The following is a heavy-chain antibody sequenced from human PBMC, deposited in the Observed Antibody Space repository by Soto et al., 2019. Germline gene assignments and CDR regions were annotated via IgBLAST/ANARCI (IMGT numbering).Heavy chain of an antibody. CDR1: GGSISSSSYY. CDR3: ARRGYYDSSGYYRRDY. Sequence: SETLSLTCTVSGGSISSSSYYWGWIRQPPGKGLEWIGSIYYSGSTYYNPSLKSRVTISVDTSKNQFSLKLSSVTAADTAVYYCARRGYYDSSGYYRRDYWGQGTLVTSPQ. J-gene: IGHJ4*02. CDR2: IYYSGST. D-gene: IGHD3-22*01. V-gene: IGHV4-39*01.